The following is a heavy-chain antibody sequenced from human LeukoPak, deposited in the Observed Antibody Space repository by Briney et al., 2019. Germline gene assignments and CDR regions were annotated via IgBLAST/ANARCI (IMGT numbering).Heavy chain of an antibody. CDR3: ARQRNYDFGY. CDR2: IYSSGST. Sequence: SETLSLTCTVSGGSISSYYWAWIRQPPGKGLEWIGSIYSSGSTYYNPSLKTRVTISVDTSKKQFSLTLSSVTAADTAVYYCARQRNYDFGYWGQGTLVTVSS. D-gene: IGHD3-3*01. CDR1: GGSISSYY. V-gene: IGHV4-39*01. J-gene: IGHJ4*02.